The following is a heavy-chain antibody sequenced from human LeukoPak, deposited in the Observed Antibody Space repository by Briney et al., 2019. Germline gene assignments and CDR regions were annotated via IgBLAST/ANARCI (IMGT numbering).Heavy chain of an antibody. D-gene: IGHD2-15*01. CDR1: GGSISSGGYS. CDR2: IYHSGST. V-gene: IGHV4-30-2*01. J-gene: IGHJ4*02. Sequence: SQTLSLTCAVSGGSISSGGYSWSWVRQPPGKGLEWIGNIYHSGSTYYNPSLKSRVTISVDRSKNQFSLKLSSVTAADTAVYYCARGYCSGGSCYSYYFDYWGQGTLVTVSS. CDR3: ARGYCSGGSCYSYYFDY.